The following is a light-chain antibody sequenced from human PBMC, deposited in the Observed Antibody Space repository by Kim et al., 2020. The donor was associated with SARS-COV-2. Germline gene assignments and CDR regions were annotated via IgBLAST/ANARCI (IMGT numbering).Light chain of an antibody. J-gene: IGKJ4*01. Sequence: ATIRCKSSQALLATRNNKNYLAWFQQKPGQPPKLLIYWASTRESGVPDRFSGSGSGTDFTLTISNLQTEDVAVYFCQQYYAAPLTFGGGTKVDIK. CDR1: QALLATRNNKNY. CDR3: QQYYAAPLT. CDR2: WAS. V-gene: IGKV4-1*01.